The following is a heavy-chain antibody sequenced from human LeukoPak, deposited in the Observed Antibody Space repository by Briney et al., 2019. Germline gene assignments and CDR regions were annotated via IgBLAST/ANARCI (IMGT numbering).Heavy chain of an antibody. D-gene: IGHD2-2*01. CDR1: GFTFSTFS. CDR3: AKRYCSSTSCYVDY. Sequence: GGSLRLSCAASGFTFSTFSMTWVRQAPGKGLEWVSLISGSGGIIYYADSVNGRFTISRDNSKNTLYLQMNSLRAEDTAVYYCAKRYCSSTSCYVDYWGQGTLVTVSS. J-gene: IGHJ4*02. V-gene: IGHV3-23*01. CDR2: ISGSGGII.